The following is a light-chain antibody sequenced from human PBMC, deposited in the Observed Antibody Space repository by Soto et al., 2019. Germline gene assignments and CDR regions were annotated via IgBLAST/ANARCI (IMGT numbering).Light chain of an antibody. CDR2: DAS. J-gene: IGKJ3*01. CDR3: QQYNNWPFT. Sequence: EIVLTQSPGTLSLSPGERATLSCRASQSVSSTHLAWYQQKPGQAPRLLIYDASSRATGIPDRFSGSGSGTDFTLTISRLEPEDFAVYYCQQYNNWPFTFGPGTKVDIK. V-gene: IGKV3-20*01. CDR1: QSVSSTH.